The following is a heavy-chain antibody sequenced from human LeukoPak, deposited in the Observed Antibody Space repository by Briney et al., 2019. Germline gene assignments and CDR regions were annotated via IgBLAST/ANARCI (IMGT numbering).Heavy chain of an antibody. D-gene: IGHD4-17*01. V-gene: IGHV3-23*01. Sequence: PGGTLRLSCAASGFTFSSYGMSWVRQGPGKGLEWVSTISNSGSNTYYADSVKGRFTISRDNFKNTLYLQMNSLRAEDTAVYYCAKGSPVTRFDYWGQGALVTVSS. J-gene: IGHJ4*02. CDR3: AKGSPVTRFDY. CDR2: ISNSGSNT. CDR1: GFTFSSYG.